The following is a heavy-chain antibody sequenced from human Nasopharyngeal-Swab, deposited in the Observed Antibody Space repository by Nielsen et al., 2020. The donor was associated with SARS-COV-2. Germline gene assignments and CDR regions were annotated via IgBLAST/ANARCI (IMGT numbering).Heavy chain of an antibody. V-gene: IGHV2-5*02. D-gene: IGHD3-10*01. CDR2: IYWDDDK. Sequence: WIRQPPGKALEWLALIYWDDDKRYSPSLKSRLTITKDTSKNQVVLTMTNMDPVDTATYYCAHNRSYYGSGSYYPYYFDYWGQGTLVTVSS. J-gene: IGHJ4*02. CDR3: AHNRSYYGSGSYYPYYFDY.